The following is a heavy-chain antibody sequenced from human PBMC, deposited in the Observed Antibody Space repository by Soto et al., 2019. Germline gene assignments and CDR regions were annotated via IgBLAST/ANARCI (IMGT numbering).Heavy chain of an antibody. D-gene: IGHD6-19*01. CDR2: IIPIFGTA. Sequence: SVKVSCKASGGTFSGYAISWVRQAPGQGLEWMGGIIPIFGTANYAQKFQGRVTITADKSTSTAYMELSSLRSEDTAVYYRASGWYSSQSSFDYWGQGTLVTVSS. CDR1: GGTFSGYA. J-gene: IGHJ4*02. V-gene: IGHV1-69*06. CDR3: ASGWYSSQSSFDY.